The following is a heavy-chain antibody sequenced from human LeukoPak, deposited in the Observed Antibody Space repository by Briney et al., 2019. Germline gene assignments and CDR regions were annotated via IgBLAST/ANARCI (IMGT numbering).Heavy chain of an antibody. D-gene: IGHD1-1*01. CDR1: GLTFRSYE. CDR3: ARGGVINWPFDY. CDR2: ISSSGSTI. J-gene: IGHJ4*02. Sequence: GRSLRLSRAASGLTFRSYEINWVRQAPGKGLEWVSYISSSGSTIYYADSVKGRFTISRDNAKNSLYLQMNSLRAEDTAVYYCARGGVINWPFDYWGQGTLVSVSS. V-gene: IGHV3-48*03.